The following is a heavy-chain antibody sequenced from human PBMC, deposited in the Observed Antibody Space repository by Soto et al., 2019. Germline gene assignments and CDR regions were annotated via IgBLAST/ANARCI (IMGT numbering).Heavy chain of an antibody. J-gene: IGHJ5*02. Sequence: GGSLRLSCAASGFTFSDYPMHWVRQAPGKGLEWVAVISYDGRVKYYVDSVKGRFTISRDDSKNTLYLQMNSLRAEDTAVYYCARETQWLNWFDPRGHGTLVTVSS. CDR3: ARETQWLNWFDP. D-gene: IGHD6-19*01. V-gene: IGHV3-30*04. CDR2: ISYDGRVK. CDR1: GFTFSDYP.